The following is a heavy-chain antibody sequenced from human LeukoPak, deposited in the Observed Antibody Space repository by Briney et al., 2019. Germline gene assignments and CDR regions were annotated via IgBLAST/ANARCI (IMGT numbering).Heavy chain of an antibody. CDR2: INSDGSST. V-gene: IGHV3-74*01. CDR1: GFTFSTYW. D-gene: IGHD1-26*01. CDR3: ARGPVGATPYYYGMDV. Sequence: PGGSLRLSCAAAGFTFSTYWIHWVRHAPGKEPLRGSRINSDGSSTIYADSVKGRFTISRDNAKNTQYLHMNSLRAETTEVTACARGPVGATPYYYGMDVWGQGTTVTVSS. J-gene: IGHJ6*02.